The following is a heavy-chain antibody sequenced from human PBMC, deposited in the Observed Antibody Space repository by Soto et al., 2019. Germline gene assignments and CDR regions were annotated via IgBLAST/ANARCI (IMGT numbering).Heavy chain of an antibody. CDR1: GYSFTSYW. J-gene: IGHJ5*02. CDR2: IYPGDSDT. Sequence: GESLKISCKGSGYSFTSYWIGWVRQLPGRGLEWMGIIYPGDSDTRYSPSFQGQVTISADKSISTAYLQWSSLKASDTAMYYCARQVQPAASWFDPWGQGTLVTVSS. D-gene: IGHD2-2*01. CDR3: ARQVQPAASWFDP. V-gene: IGHV5-51*01.